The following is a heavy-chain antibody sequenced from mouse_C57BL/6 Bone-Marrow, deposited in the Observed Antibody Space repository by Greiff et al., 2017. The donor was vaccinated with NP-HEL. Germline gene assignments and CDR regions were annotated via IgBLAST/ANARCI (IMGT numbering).Heavy chain of an antibody. CDR2: IYPRSGNT. J-gene: IGHJ4*01. Sequence: VMLVESGAELARPGASVKLSCKASGYTFTSYGISWVKQRTGQGLEWIGEIYPRSGNTYYNEKFKGKATLTADKSSSTAYMELRSLTSEDSAVYFCAREDYYGNYGAMDYWGQGTSVTVSS. D-gene: IGHD2-1*01. CDR3: AREDYYGNYGAMDY. CDR1: GYTFTSYG. V-gene: IGHV1-81*01.